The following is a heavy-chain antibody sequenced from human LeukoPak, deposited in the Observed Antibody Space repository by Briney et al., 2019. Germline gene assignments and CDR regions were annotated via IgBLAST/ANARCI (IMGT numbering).Heavy chain of an antibody. V-gene: IGHV4-34*01. CDR1: GGSFSGYY. Sequence: SETLSLTCAVYGGSFSGYYWSWIRQPPGKGLEWIGEINHSGSTNYNPSLKSRVTISVDTSKNQFSLTLSSVTAADTAVYYCARLSGIAAAGTFGYYYYYGMDVWGQGTTVTVSS. J-gene: IGHJ6*02. CDR3: ARLSGIAAAGTFGYYYYYGMDV. D-gene: IGHD6-13*01. CDR2: INHSGST.